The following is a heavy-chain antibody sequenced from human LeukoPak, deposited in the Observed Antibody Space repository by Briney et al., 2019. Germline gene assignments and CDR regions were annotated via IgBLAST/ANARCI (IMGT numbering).Heavy chain of an antibody. V-gene: IGHV5-51*01. Sequence: GESLKISCKGSGYSFTSYWIGWVRQMPGKGLEWMGIIYPGDSDTRYSPSFQGQVTISADKSISTAYLQWSSLKASDTAMYYCARLVYYDSSGYSPFGYWGQGTLVTVSS. J-gene: IGHJ4*02. CDR3: ARLVYYDSSGYSPFGY. CDR1: GYSFTSYW. CDR2: IYPGDSDT. D-gene: IGHD3-22*01.